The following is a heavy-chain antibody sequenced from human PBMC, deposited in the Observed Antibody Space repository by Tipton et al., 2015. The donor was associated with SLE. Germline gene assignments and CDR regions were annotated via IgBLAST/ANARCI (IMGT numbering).Heavy chain of an antibody. Sequence: QVQLVQSGAEVMKPGASVKVSCKASGYTFTNFDISWVRQAPGQGLEWMGWISTKNGDTKYAQRFQGRVSMTTDTSTSTTYMALRSPRSDDTVIYYCARECSGTGCLDYWGQGTLVTVSS. CDR3: ARECSGTGCLDY. J-gene: IGHJ4*02. CDR1: GYTFTNFD. V-gene: IGHV1-18*01. D-gene: IGHD3-10*02. CDR2: ISTKNGDT.